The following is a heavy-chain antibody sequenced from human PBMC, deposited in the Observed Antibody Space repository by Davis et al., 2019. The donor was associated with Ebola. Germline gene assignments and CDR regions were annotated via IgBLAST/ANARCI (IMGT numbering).Heavy chain of an antibody. CDR2: ISPNSGAT. CDR1: GYTFTGDY. CDR3: ARDRGIVATVRADY. D-gene: IGHD5-12*01. V-gene: IGHV1-2*02. J-gene: IGHJ4*02. Sequence: ASVKVSCKASGYTFTGDYMHWVRQAPGQGLEWMGWISPNSGATIYAQRFQGRVTMTRDTSINTAYMELRRLRSDDTALYYCARDRGIVATVRADYWGQGTLVTVSS.